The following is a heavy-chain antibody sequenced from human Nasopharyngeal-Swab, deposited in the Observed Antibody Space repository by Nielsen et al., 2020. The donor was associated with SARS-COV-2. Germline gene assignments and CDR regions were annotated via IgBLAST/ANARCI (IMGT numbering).Heavy chain of an antibody. J-gene: IGHJ6*02. Sequence: WIRQPPGKGLEWIGRIYTSGCTNYNPSLKSRVTMSVDTSKNQFSLKLSSVTAADTAVYYCARDEPSSWSNTYYYYYGMDVWGQGTTVTVSS. V-gene: IGHV4-4*07. CDR2: IYTSGCT. D-gene: IGHD6-13*01. CDR3: ARDEPSSWSNTYYYYYGMDV.